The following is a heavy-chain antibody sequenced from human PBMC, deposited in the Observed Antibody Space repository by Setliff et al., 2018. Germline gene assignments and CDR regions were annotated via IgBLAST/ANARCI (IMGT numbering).Heavy chain of an antibody. J-gene: IGHJ2*01. CDR2: ISSSSSYI. D-gene: IGHD3-9*01. Sequence: GGSLRLSCAASGFTFSSYSMNWVRQAPGKGLEWVSSISSSSSYIYYADSVKGRFTTSRDNAKNSLYLQMNSLRAEDTAVYYCAREVYDILTGYSYWYFDLWGRGTLVTVSS. CDR1: GFTFSSYS. V-gene: IGHV3-21*01. CDR3: AREVYDILTGYSYWYFDL.